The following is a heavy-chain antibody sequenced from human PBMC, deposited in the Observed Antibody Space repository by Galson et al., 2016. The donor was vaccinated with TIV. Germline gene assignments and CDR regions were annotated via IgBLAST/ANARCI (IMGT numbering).Heavy chain of an antibody. CDR3: TRGGEYHCDL. V-gene: IGHV3-74*01. J-gene: IGHJ5*02. CDR2: ISYDGSDK. Sequence: SLRISCAASGFTFGSYWMHWVRQAPGKGLMWVSRISYDGSDKIYTDSVKGRFTISRANAKSSLYLEMNNLRAEDTAVYYCTRGGEYHCDLWGQGSLVTVSS. CDR1: GFTFGSYW. D-gene: IGHD2/OR15-2a*01.